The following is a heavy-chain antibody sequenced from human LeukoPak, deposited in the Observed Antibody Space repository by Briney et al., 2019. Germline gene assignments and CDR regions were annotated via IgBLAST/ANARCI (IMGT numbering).Heavy chain of an antibody. J-gene: IGHJ4*02. V-gene: IGHV3-21*04. CDR2: ISSTSSYI. CDR3: AKDSDGSGYYFDY. D-gene: IGHD3-22*01. Sequence: GGSLRLSCAASGFTFSSYSMNWVRQAPGKGLEWVSSISSTSSYIYYADSVKGRFTISRDNSKNTLYLQMNSLRAEDTALYYCAKDSDGSGYYFDYWGQGTLVTVSS. CDR1: GFTFSSYS.